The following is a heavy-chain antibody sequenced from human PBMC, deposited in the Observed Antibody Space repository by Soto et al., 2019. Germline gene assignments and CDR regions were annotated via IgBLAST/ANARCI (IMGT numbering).Heavy chain of an antibody. D-gene: IGHD5-18*01. CDR2: ISSSGSTI. J-gene: IGHJ6*02. CDR1: GFTLSDYY. V-gene: IGHV3-11*01. CDR3: ARGDTAMVNYYCYGMDV. Sequence: PGGSLRLSCAASGFTLSDYYMSWIRQAPGKGLEWVSYISSSGSTIYYADSVKGRFTISRDNAKNSLYLQMSSLRAEDTAVYYCARGDTAMVNYYCYGMDVWGQGTTVTVSS.